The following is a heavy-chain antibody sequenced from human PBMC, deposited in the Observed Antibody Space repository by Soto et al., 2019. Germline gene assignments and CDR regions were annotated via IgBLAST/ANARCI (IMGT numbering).Heavy chain of an antibody. CDR3: ARDKAAVRGVRYYYYGMDV. D-gene: IGHD3-10*01. Sequence: GGSLRLSCAASGFTFSSYSMNWVRQAPGKGLEWVSYISSSSSTIYYADSVKGRFTISRDNAKNSLYLQMNSLRDEDTAVYYCARDKAAVRGVRYYYYGMDVWGQGTTVTVSS. J-gene: IGHJ6*02. CDR1: GFTFSSYS. V-gene: IGHV3-48*02. CDR2: ISSSSSTI.